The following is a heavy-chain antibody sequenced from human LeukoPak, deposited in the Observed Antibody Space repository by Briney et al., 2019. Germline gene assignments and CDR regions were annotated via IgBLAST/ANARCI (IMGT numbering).Heavy chain of an antibody. CDR1: GFTFSSYA. CDR2: ISGSGGST. J-gene: IGHJ4*02. D-gene: IGHD3-22*01. Sequence: PGGSLRLSCAASGFTFSSYAMSWVRQAPGKGLGWVSAISGSGGSTYYADSVKGRFTISRDNSKNTLYLQMNSLRAEDTAVYYCAKSFYYDSSGYDYWGQGTLVTVSS. CDR3: AKSFYYDSSGYDY. V-gene: IGHV3-23*01.